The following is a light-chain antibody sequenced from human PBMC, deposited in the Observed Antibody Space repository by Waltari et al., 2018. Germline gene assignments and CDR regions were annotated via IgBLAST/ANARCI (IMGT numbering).Light chain of an antibody. J-gene: IGLJ3*02. CDR1: SGSIARKK. CDR2: KDN. CDR3: QSADGSYNWV. V-gene: IGLV6-57*03. Sequence: VFTQPHSVSGSPGQTVTISCTRSSGSIARKKVQWYQQRPGSAPTTLIYKDNQRPSGVPNRFSASIDSSSNSASLTISGLKSDDEADYYCQSADGSYNWVFGGGTRLTVL.